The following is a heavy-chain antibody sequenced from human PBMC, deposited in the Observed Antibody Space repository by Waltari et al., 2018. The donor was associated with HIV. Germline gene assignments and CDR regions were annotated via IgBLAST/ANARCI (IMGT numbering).Heavy chain of an antibody. CDR3: ARGYSSSRWIPLYH. J-gene: IGHJ4*02. CDR2: FWSDGVEI. CDR1: GFTFSTFA. Sequence: QVQLVESGGVVVQPGTSLTLSCAVSGFTFSTFAIHWVRQSPGKGLEWLAVFWSDGVEISYADSVKGRFTISKDSSQKTLYLHLTSLRAEDTALYYCARGYSSSRWIPLYHWGRGTLVTVSS. D-gene: IGHD6-6*01. V-gene: IGHV3-33*01.